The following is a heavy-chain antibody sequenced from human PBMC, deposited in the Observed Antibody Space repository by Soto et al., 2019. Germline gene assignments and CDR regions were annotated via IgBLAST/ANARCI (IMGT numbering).Heavy chain of an antibody. V-gene: IGHV3-30*18. CDR1: GSTSSRYL. J-gene: IGHJ3*01. D-gene: IGHD6-19*01. CDR3: AKDNGSGCYWLRVCDASDV. Sequence: PGGPLRISCAASGSTSSRYLIHWVRQAPRKGLEWVAVISYDGSNKYYADSVKGRLTISRDNSKNTLYLQMNSLRGEDTAVYYCAKDNGSGCYWLRVCDASDVLHQGTMLTVS. CDR2: ISYDGSNK.